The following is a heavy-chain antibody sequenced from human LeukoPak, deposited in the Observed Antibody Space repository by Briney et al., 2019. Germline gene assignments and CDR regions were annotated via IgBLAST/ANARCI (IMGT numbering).Heavy chain of an antibody. CDR2: IYSGGST. Sequence: GGSLRLSCAAFGFTVSSNYMSRVRQAPGKGLEWVSSIYSGGSTYYADSVKGRFTISRDNSKNTVYLQMNSLRAEDTAVYFCARVRLDRSERNLDAFENWGQGTMVTVSS. J-gene: IGHJ3*02. CDR1: GFTVSSNY. D-gene: IGHD1-14*01. CDR3: ARVRLDRSERNLDAFEN. V-gene: IGHV3-53*01.